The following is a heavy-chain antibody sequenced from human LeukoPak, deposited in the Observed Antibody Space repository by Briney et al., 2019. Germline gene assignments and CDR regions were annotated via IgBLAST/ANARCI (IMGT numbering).Heavy chain of an antibody. CDR3: ARDGIAVAGTDFDY. CDR1: GYTFTSYD. Sequence: ASVKVSCKASGYTFTSYDINWVRQATGQGLEWMGWMNPNSGNTGYAQKFQGRVTMTRNTSISTAYMELSSLRSEDTAVYYCARDGIAVAGTDFDYWGQGTLVTVSS. CDR2: MNPNSGNT. D-gene: IGHD6-19*01. J-gene: IGHJ4*02. V-gene: IGHV1-8*01.